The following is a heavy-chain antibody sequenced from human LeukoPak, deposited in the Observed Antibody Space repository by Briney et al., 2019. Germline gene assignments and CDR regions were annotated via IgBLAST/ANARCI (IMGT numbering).Heavy chain of an antibody. V-gene: IGHV3-30*04. CDR1: GFTISSYA. Sequence: PGSSLRLSCAASGFTISSYAMDWVRQAQGKGLEWVPVISYDGSNKYYADSVKGRFTISRDNSKNTLYLQMNSLRAEDTAVYYCARGGSFWSGYHFDYWGQGTLVTVSS. CDR3: ARGGSFWSGYHFDY. D-gene: IGHD3-3*01. CDR2: ISYDGSNK. J-gene: IGHJ4*02.